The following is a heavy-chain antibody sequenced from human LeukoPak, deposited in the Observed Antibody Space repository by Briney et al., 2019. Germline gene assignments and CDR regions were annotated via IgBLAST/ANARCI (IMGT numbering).Heavy chain of an antibody. Sequence: PSETLSLTCTVSGYSITSAYYWGWIRQPPGKGLEWIGYIYYSGSTNYNPSLKSRVTISVDTSKNQFSLKLSSVTAADTAVYYCASANYYYYYYMDVWGKGTTVTVSS. CDR3: ASANYYYYYYMDV. J-gene: IGHJ6*03. CDR2: IYYSGST. CDR1: GYSITSAYY. V-gene: IGHV4-61*01.